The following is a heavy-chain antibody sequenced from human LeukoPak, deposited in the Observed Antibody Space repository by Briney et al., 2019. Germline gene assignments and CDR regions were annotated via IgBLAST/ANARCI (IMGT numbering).Heavy chain of an antibody. CDR2: ISSSGSYI. CDR1: GFTFSSYS. J-gene: IGHJ6*02. V-gene: IGHV3-21*01. Sequence: GSLRLSCAASGFTFSSYSMNWVRQAPGKGLEWVSSISSSGSYIYYADSVKGRFTISRGNAKNSLYLQMNSLRAEDTAVYYCARVNYYCSSTSCFPDYYYYGMDVWGQGTTVTVSS. CDR3: ARVNYYCSSTSCFPDYYYYGMDV. D-gene: IGHD2-2*01.